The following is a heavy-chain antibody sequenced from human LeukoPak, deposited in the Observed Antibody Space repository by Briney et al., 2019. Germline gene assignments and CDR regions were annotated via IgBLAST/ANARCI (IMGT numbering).Heavy chain of an antibody. V-gene: IGHV4-39*01. Sequence: PSETLSLTCSVSGGSISSNGYYWGWIRPPPGKGLEWIGAIYYSGSAYYNPSLKSRVTISVDTSKNQFSLKVTSVTAADTAVYYCARAYGARPYYYFDYWGQGSLVTVSS. CDR2: IYYSGSA. CDR1: GGSISSNGYY. CDR3: ARAYGARPYYYFDY. J-gene: IGHJ4*02. D-gene: IGHD4-17*01.